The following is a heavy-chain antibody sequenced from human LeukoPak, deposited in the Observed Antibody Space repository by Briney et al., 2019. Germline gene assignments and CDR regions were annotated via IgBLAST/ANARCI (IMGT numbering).Heavy chain of an antibody. Sequence: GGSLRLSCAASGFTSSNYAMNWVRQAPGKGLEWVSSISGSTNVMYYADSVKGRFTISTDDAKNSLYLQMNSLRAEDTALYYCARLSYGAFDYWGQGTLVTVSS. CDR2: ISGSTNVM. D-gene: IGHD4/OR15-4a*01. V-gene: IGHV3-21*01. J-gene: IGHJ4*02. CDR3: ARLSYGAFDY. CDR1: GFTSSNYA.